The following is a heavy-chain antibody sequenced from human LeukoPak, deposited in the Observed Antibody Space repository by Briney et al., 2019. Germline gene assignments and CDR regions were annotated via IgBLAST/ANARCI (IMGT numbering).Heavy chain of an antibody. V-gene: IGHV3-74*01. D-gene: IGHD6-19*01. CDR2: INSDGSST. Sequence: GGSLRLSCAASGFTFSNYWMHWVRQAPGKGLVWVSRINSDGSSTSYADSVKGRFTISRANAKNTLYLQMNSLRAEDTAVYYCASLDAPGTAVTGTGPGDYWGQGTLVTVSS. CDR1: GFTFSNYW. J-gene: IGHJ4*02. CDR3: ASLDAPGTAVTGTGPGDY.